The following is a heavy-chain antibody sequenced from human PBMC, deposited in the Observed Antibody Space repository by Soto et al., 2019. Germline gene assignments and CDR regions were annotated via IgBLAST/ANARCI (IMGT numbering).Heavy chain of an antibody. D-gene: IGHD6-19*01. CDR1: GLPFSTYA. V-gene: IGHV3-23*01. J-gene: IGHJ4*02. Sequence: GSLRLTRAASGLPFSTYAMSWVRQAPGKGLEWVSTIVSSGAGPYYPDSMKGRFTISRDNSKNTVYLQMNSLRAEDTAVYYCARAFIGVAGYFDYWGQGTLVTVSS. CDR3: ARAFIGVAGYFDY. CDR2: IVSSGAGP.